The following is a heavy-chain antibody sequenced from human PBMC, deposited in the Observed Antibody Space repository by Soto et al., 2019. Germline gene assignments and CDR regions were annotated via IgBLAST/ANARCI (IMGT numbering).Heavy chain of an antibody. CDR1: GYTFNAYA. CDR2: VNAGLGNT. Sequence: QVQLVQSGTEVKKPGASVRISCKASGYTFNAYAIYWVRQAPGQSLEWMGWVNAGLGNTEYAQKFQGRVTITRDTSANTAYMDLTSLTSEDTAVYYCARGGYCSGGCCYIWFDPWGQGTLVTVSS. V-gene: IGHV1-3*01. D-gene: IGHD2-15*01. J-gene: IGHJ5*02. CDR3: ARGGYCSGGCCYIWFDP.